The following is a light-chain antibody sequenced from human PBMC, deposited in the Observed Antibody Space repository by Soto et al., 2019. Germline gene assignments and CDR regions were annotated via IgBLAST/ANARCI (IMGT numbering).Light chain of an antibody. CDR1: SSDIGAYNF. V-gene: IGLV2-14*03. Sequence: QSALTKPASVSGCPGQSITISCTGTSSDIGAYNFVSWYQQHPGKAPKLMLYDVNIRPSGVSTRFSGSKSGNTASLTISGLQAEDEADYSCTSCTTSTTMIFGGGTKLTVL. J-gene: IGLJ2*01. CDR3: TSCTTSTTMI. CDR2: DVN.